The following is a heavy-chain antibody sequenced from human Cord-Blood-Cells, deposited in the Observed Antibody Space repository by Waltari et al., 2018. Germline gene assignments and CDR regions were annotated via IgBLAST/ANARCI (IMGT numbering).Heavy chain of an antibody. CDR3: ARRAGIAARNWFDP. V-gene: IGHV4-39*01. Sequence: QLQLQESGPGLVKPSETLSLTCTVSGGSISSSSYYRGWIRTPPGKGLEWIGSIYYSGSTYYNPSLKSRVTISVDTSKNQFSLKLSSVTAADTAVYYCARRAGIAARNWFDPWGQGTLVTVSS. CDR1: GGSISSSSYY. J-gene: IGHJ5*02. D-gene: IGHD6-6*01. CDR2: IYYSGST.